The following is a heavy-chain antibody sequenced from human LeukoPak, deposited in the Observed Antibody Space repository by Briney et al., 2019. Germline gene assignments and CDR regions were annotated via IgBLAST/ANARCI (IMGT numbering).Heavy chain of an antibody. CDR3: ARDKGAWFYYYYMDV. Sequence: ASVKVSCKASGYTFTDYGVTWVRQAPGQGLEWVGWISTYNGHTKYAQNLQGRVTVTTDTSTSTAYMELRSLRYDDTAVYYCARDKGAWFYYYYMDVWGKGTTVTVSS. CDR2: ISTYNGHT. D-gene: IGHD6-19*01. J-gene: IGHJ6*03. V-gene: IGHV1-18*01. CDR1: GYTFTDYG.